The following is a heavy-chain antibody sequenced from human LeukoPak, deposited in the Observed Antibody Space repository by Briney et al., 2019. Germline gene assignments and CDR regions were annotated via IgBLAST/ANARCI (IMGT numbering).Heavy chain of an antibody. V-gene: IGHV1-2*02. Sequence: GASVKVSCKASGYTFTSHYMHWVRQAPGQGPEWMGWINAHSGGTNYAQKFQGRVTMTRDTSISTAYMELSSLRSDDTAVYYCARVGYCTKGVCYNYDYWGQGTLVTVSS. J-gene: IGHJ4*02. CDR2: INAHSGGT. D-gene: IGHD2-8*01. CDR3: ARVGYCTKGVCYNYDY. CDR1: GYTFTSHY.